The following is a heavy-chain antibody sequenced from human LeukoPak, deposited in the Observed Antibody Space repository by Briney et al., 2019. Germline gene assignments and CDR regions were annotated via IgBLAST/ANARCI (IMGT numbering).Heavy chain of an antibody. CDR3: AKDYYGSSGEEPFDY. V-gene: IGHV1-18*01. J-gene: IGHJ4*02. CDR1: GYTFTSYG. CDR2: VSAYNVNT. D-gene: IGHD3-22*01. Sequence: GASVKVSCKASGYTFTSYGISWVRQAPGQGLEWMGWVSAYNVNTKYAQKFQGRVTVSTDTSTSTAYMELRSLRSDDSAVYYCAKDYYGSSGEEPFDYWGQGTLVTVSS.